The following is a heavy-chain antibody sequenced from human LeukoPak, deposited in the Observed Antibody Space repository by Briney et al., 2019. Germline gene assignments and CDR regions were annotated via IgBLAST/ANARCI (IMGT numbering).Heavy chain of an antibody. J-gene: IGHJ6*04. CDR2: IRYDGGNR. CDR1: GFTFSSYG. D-gene: IGHD3-10*01. Sequence: HAGGSLKVSRAASGFTFSSYGMQWVRQAPGKGLEWVAFIRYDGGNRYYADSVKGRFTISRDNSKNTLYLQMDSLRAEDTAVYYCAKDLATYYYGSGSFPDVWGKGTTVTISS. CDR3: AKDLATYYYGSGSFPDV. V-gene: IGHV3-30*02.